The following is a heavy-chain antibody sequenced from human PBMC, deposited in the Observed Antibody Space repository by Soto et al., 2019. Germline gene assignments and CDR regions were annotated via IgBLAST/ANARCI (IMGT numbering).Heavy chain of an antibody. V-gene: IGHV1-3*01. CDR3: ARDVARGGNFDY. J-gene: IGHJ4*02. Sequence: ASVKVSCKASGYTFTSRSIHWVRQVPGQGLQWMGWINGDNDNTKYSQDFQGRVTITRDIPANTAYMELSSLRSEDTAVYYCARDVARGGNFDYWGQGTLVTVSS. CDR1: GYTFTSRS. D-gene: IGHD3-16*01. CDR2: INGDNDNT.